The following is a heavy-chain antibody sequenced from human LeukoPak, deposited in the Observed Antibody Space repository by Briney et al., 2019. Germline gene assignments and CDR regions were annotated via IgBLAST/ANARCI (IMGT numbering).Heavy chain of an antibody. CDR2: INHSGST. CDR1: GGSFSGYY. CDR3: ARATSGYYLH. Sequence: SETLSLTCAVYGGSFSGYYWSWIRQPPGKELEWIGEINHSGSTNYNPSLKSRVTISVDTSKNQFSLKLSSVTAADTAVYYCARATSGYYLHWGQGTLVTVSS. V-gene: IGHV4-34*01. J-gene: IGHJ4*02. D-gene: IGHD3-3*01.